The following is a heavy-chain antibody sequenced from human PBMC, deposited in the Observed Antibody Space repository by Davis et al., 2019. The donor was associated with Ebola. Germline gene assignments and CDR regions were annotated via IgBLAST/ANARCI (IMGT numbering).Heavy chain of an antibody. Sequence: AASVKVSCKASGYTFTSYGISWVRPAPGQGLEWMGWISAYNGNTNYAQKLQGRVTMTTDTSTSTAYMELRSLRSDDTAVYYCARDLAGHYFDYWGQGTLVTVSS. CDR1: GYTFTSYG. J-gene: IGHJ4*02. CDR3: ARDLAGHYFDY. V-gene: IGHV1-18*04. CDR2: ISAYNGNT.